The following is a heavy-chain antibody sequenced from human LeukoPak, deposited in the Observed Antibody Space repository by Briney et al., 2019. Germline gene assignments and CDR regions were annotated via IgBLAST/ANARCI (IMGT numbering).Heavy chain of an antibody. CDR2: IYYSGST. CDR1: GGSFSGYY. Sequence: SETLSLTCAVYGGSFSGYYWSWIRQPPGKGLEWIGSIYYSGSTYYNPSLKSRVTISVDTSKNQFSLKLSSVTAADTAVYYCARTSRVVLGSGWYYFDYWGQGTLVTVSS. J-gene: IGHJ4*02. CDR3: ARTSRVVLGSGWYYFDY. V-gene: IGHV4-34*01. D-gene: IGHD6-19*01.